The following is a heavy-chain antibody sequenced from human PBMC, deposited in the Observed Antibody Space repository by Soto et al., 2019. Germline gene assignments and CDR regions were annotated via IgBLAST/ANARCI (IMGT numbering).Heavy chain of an antibody. CDR2: IYINSGT. J-gene: IGHJ4*02. D-gene: IGHD5-18*01. V-gene: IGHV3-66*01. CDR3: VRVTTMHLFDS. CDR1: GFTFSSYA. Sequence: PGGSLRLSCAAFGFTFSSYAMSWVRQAPGKGLEWVSVIYINSGTNYLDSVKGRFTISRDNSKNMLFLEMNSLTAEDTALYYCVRVTTMHLFDSWGQGTLVTVSS.